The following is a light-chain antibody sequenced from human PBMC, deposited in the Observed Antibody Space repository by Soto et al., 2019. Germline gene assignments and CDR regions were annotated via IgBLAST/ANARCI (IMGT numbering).Light chain of an antibody. Sequence: EAVLTQSPGTLSLSPGERATLSCRASQSIINNYLAWYQQRPGQAPRLLIYGSSDRATGIPGRFSGSGSGTDFTLTISRLEPEYFAVYYCHQYGSTPPYTFGQGTKVEI. CDR3: HQYGSTPPYT. J-gene: IGKJ2*01. CDR2: GSS. V-gene: IGKV3-20*01. CDR1: QSIINNY.